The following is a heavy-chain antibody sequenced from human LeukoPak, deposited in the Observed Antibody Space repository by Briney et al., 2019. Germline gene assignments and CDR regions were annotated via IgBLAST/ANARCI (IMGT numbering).Heavy chain of an antibody. CDR2: INHSGST. D-gene: IGHD3-9*01. CDR3: ARTPVLRYFDWLLYEFDY. Sequence: SETLSLTCTVSGGSVSDYYWSWVRQPPGKGLEWIGEINHSGSTNYNPSLKSRVTISVDTSKNQFSLKLSSVTAADTAVYYCARTPVLRYFDWLLYEFDYWGQGTLVTVSS. CDR1: GGSVSDYY. J-gene: IGHJ4*02. V-gene: IGHV4-34*01.